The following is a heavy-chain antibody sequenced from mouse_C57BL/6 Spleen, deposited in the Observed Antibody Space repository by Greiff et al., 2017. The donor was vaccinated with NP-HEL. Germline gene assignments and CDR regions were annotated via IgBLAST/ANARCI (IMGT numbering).Heavy chain of an antibody. CDR1: GFTFSSYA. CDR2: ISDGGSYT. D-gene: IGHD4-1*01. Sequence: EVMLVESGGGLVKPGGSLKLSCAASGFTFSSYAMSWVRQTPEKRLEWVATISDGGSYTYYPDNVKGRFTIFRDNAKNNLYLQMSHLKSEDTAMYYCARGTLGRGYYFDYWGQGTTLTVSS. CDR3: ARGTLGRGYYFDY. J-gene: IGHJ2*01. V-gene: IGHV5-4*03.